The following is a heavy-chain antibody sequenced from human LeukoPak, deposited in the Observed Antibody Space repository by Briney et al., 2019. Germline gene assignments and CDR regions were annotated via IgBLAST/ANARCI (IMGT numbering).Heavy chain of an antibody. J-gene: IGHJ4*02. CDR2: IYYNGST. V-gene: IGHV4-59*08. CDR1: GGSISSYY. Sequence: PSDTLSLTCTVSGGSISSYYWICIRQPPGKGLEGIGYIYYNGSTKYNPSLKSRVNISIHMSKNQFSLKLNSVTAADTAVYSCARRREYDGSGYYRGNYFDYWGQGNLVTVSS. CDR3: ARRREYDGSGYYRGNYFDY. D-gene: IGHD3-22*01.